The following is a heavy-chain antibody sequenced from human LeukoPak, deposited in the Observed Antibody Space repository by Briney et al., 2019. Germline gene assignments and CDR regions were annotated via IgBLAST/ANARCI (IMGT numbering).Heavy chain of an antibody. J-gene: IGHJ6*03. V-gene: IGHV3-7*01. Sequence: GGSLRLSCAASGFTFSSYWMSWVRQAPGKGLEWVANIKQDGSEKYYVDSVKGRFTISRDNAKNSLYLQMNSLRAEDTAVYYCARDAQQLVLSDPNNLYYYYMDVWAKGPRSPSL. CDR3: ARDAQQLVLSDPNNLYYYYMDV. CDR2: IKQDGSEK. CDR1: GFTFSSYW. D-gene: IGHD6-13*01.